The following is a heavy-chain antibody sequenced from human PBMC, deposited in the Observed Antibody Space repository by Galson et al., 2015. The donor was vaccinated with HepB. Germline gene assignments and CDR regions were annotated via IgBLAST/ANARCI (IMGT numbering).Heavy chain of an antibody. V-gene: IGHV3-23*01. J-gene: IGHJ4*02. CDR2: ISGSGGST. CDR3: AKGTSTLGRFLEWLLYFDY. D-gene: IGHD3-3*01. CDR1: GFTFSSYA. Sequence: SLRLSCAASGFTFSSYAMSWVRQAPGKGLEWVSAISGSGGSTYYADSVKGRFTISRDNSKNTLYLQINSLRAEDTAVYYCAKGTSTLGRFLEWLLYFDYWGQGTLVTVSS.